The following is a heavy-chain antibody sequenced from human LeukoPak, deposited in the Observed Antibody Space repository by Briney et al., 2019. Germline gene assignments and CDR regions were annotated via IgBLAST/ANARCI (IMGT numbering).Heavy chain of an antibody. CDR1: GGSFSGYY. CDR2: INHSGST. J-gene: IGHJ6*02. Sequence: SETLSLTCAVYGGSFSGYYWSWIRQPPGKGLEWIGEINHSGSTNYNPSLKSRVTTSVDTSKNQFSLKLSSVTAADTAVYYCARGVAALYYYYGMDVWGQGTTVTVSS. V-gene: IGHV4-34*01. D-gene: IGHD6-19*01. CDR3: ARGVAALYYYYGMDV.